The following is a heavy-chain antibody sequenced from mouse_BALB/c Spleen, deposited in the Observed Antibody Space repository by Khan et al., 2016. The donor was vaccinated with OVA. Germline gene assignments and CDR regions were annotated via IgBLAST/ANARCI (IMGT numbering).Heavy chain of an antibody. D-gene: IGHD1-1*01. CDR1: GYTFTDYS. CDR2: INTETGEP. V-gene: IGHV9-2-1*01. Sequence: QFQLVQSGPELKKPGETVKISCKASGYTFTDYSMHWVKQAPGKGLKWMGWINTETGEPTYADDFTGRFAFSLETSASTAYLQINNLKNEDTATYFCARNFLYYYGSSPFAYWGQGTLVTVSA. CDR3: ARNFLYYYGSSPFAY. J-gene: IGHJ3*01.